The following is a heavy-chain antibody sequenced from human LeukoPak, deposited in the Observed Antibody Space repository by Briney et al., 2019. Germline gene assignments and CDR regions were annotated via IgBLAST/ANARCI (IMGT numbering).Heavy chain of an antibody. CDR3: ARDARPEWLVPGYFDY. V-gene: IGHV4-4*07. J-gene: IGHJ4*02. D-gene: IGHD6-19*01. CDR1: GGSISSYY. Sequence: PSETLSLTCTVSGGSISSYYWSWIRQPAGKGLEWIGRIYTSGSTNYNPSLKSRVTMSVDTSKNQFSLKLSSVTAADTAVYYCARDARPEWLVPGYFDYWGQGTLVTVSS. CDR2: IYTSGST.